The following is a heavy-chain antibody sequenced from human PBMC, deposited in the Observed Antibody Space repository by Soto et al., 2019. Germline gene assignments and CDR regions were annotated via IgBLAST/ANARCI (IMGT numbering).Heavy chain of an antibody. CDR3: ASLPELGSYYFDY. CDR1: GGSISSSSYY. CDR2: IYYSGST. Sequence: QLQLQESGPGLVKPSETLSLTCTVSGGSISSSSYYWGWIRQPPGKGLEWIGSIYYSGSTYYNPSLKSRVTISADTSNNQLSLKLSSVTAADTAVYYCASLPELGSYYFDYWGQGTLVTVSS. D-gene: IGHD1-7*01. J-gene: IGHJ4*02. V-gene: IGHV4-39*01.